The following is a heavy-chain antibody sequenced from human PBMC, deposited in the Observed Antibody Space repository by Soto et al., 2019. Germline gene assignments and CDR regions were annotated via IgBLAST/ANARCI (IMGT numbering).Heavy chain of an antibody. D-gene: IGHD2-2*01. J-gene: IGHJ6*02. CDR1: GFTFSSYG. V-gene: IGHV3-33*01. Sequence: QVQLVESGGGVVQPGRSLRLSCAASGFTFSSYGTHWVRHAPGKGLEWVAVIWYDGSNKYYADSVKGRFTISRDNSKNTLHLQMNSLRAEDTAVYYCARDFSNSTSCMRPVCYYYYGMDVWGQGTTVTVSS. CDR3: ARDFSNSTSCMRPVCYYYYGMDV. CDR2: IWYDGSNK.